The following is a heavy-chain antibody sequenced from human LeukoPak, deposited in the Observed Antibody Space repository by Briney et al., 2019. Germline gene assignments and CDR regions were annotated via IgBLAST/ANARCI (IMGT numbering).Heavy chain of an antibody. CDR2: IYTSGST. CDR3: ARAPYSSSWWDTFDY. V-gene: IGHV4-4*07. D-gene: IGHD6-13*01. CDR1: GGSISSYY. J-gene: IGHJ4*02. Sequence: RSETPTLTCTVSGGSISSYYWSWIRQPAGKGLEWIGRIYTSGSTNYNPSLKSRVTMSVDTSKNQFSLKLSSVTAADTAVYYCARAPYSSSWWDTFDYWGQGPVITVTS.